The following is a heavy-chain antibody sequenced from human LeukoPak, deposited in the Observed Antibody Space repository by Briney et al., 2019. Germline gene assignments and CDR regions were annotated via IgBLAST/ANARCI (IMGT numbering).Heavy chain of an antibody. D-gene: IGHD6-19*01. Sequence: PGGPLRLSCAASGFTFSSYWMHWVRQAPGKGLVWVSRIDSDGSTIYADSVKGRFTISRDNAKNTLYLQTNSLRAEDTAVYYCIGSGGWPGYWGQGTLVTVSS. CDR1: GFTFSSYW. V-gene: IGHV3-74*01. J-gene: IGHJ4*02. CDR3: IGSGGWPGY. CDR2: IDSDGST.